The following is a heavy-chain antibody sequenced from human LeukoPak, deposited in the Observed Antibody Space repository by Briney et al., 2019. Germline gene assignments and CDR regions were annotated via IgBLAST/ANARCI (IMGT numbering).Heavy chain of an antibody. J-gene: IGHJ5*02. CDR3: ARQQWLVRDLYNWFDP. D-gene: IGHD6-19*01. CDR2: ISAYNGNT. Sequence: ASVKVSCKASGYTFTSYGISWVRQAPGQGLEWMGWISAYNGNTNYAQKLQGRVTVTTDTSTSTAYMELRSLRSDDTAVYYCARQQWLVRDLYNWFDPWGQGTLVTVSS. V-gene: IGHV1-18*01. CDR1: GYTFTSYG.